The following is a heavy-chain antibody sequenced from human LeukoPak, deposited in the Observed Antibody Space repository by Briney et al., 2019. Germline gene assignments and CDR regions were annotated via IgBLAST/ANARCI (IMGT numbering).Heavy chain of an antibody. V-gene: IGHV4-59*01. Sequence: SETLSLTCTVSGGSISSYYWSWIRQPPGKGLEWIGYIYYSGSTNYNPSLKSRVTISVDTSKNQFSLKLSSVTAADTAVYYCARGPTISFMDVWGKGTTVTASS. CDR3: ARGPTISFMDV. D-gene: IGHD3-3*01. J-gene: IGHJ6*03. CDR2: IYYSGST. CDR1: GGSISSYY.